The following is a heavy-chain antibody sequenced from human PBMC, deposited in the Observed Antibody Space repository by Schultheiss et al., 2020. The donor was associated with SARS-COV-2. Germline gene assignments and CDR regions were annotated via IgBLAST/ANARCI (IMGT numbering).Heavy chain of an antibody. J-gene: IGHJ4*02. CDR1: SYSISRGYY. V-gene: IGHV4-38-2*02. CDR3: AGLWFGELLENY. CDR2: INHSGST. D-gene: IGHD3-10*01. Sequence: SQTLSLTCTVSSYSISRGYYWSWIRQPPGKGLEWIGEINHSGSTNYNPSLKSRVTISVDTSKNQFSLKLSSVTAADTAVYYCAGLWFGELLENYWGQGTLVTVSS.